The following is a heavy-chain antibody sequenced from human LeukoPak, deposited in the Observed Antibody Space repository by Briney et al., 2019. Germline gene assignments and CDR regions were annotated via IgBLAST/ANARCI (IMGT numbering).Heavy chain of an antibody. D-gene: IGHD3-22*01. CDR3: ARASLNYYDSSGYPSHFDY. CDR1: GDSLSSNSAA. Sequence: SQTLSLTCALSGDSLSSNSAAWNWLRQSPSRGLEWLGRTYYRSKLYNDYAVSVKSRITINPDTSKNQFSLQLNSVTPEDTAVYYCARASLNYYDSSGYPSHFDYWGQGTLVTVSS. J-gene: IGHJ4*02. V-gene: IGHV6-1*01. CDR2: TYYRSKLYN.